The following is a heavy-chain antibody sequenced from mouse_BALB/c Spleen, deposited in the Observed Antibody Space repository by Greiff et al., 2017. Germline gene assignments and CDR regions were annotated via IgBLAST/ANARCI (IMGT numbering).Heavy chain of an antibody. Sequence: QVQLKQSGPGLVAPSQSLSITCTVSGFSLTGYGVNWVRQPPGKGLEWLGMIWGDGSTDYNSALKSRLSISKNNSKSQVFLKMNSLQTDDTAMYYCARGGGTGTHYFDYWGQGTTLTVSS. CDR3: ARGGGTGTHYFDY. CDR1: GFSLTGYG. D-gene: IGHD4-1*01. CDR2: IWGDGST. J-gene: IGHJ2*01. V-gene: IGHV2-6-7*01.